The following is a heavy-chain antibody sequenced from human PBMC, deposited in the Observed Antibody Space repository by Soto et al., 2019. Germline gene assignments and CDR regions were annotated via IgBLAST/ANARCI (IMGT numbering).Heavy chain of an antibody. CDR3: AKDTSLIVVVPADIPDYFDY. CDR1: GFTFSSYA. D-gene: IGHD2-2*01. J-gene: IGHJ4*02. Sequence: GGSLRLSCAASGFTFSSYAMSWVRQAPGKGLEWVSAISGSGGSTYYADSVKGRFTISRDNSKNTLYLQMNSLRAEDTAVYYCAKDTSLIVVVPADIPDYFDYWGQGTLVTVSS. CDR2: ISGSGGST. V-gene: IGHV3-23*01.